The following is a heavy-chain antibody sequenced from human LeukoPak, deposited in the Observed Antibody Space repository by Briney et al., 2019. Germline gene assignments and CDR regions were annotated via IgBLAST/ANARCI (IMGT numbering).Heavy chain of an antibody. CDR3: ARAYNFWSGYYHRGFDY. CDR2: IYYSGST. J-gene: IGHJ4*02. Sequence: SETLSLTCTVSGGSISSGDYYWSWIRQPPGKGLEWIGYIYYSGSTSYNPSLKSRVTVSVDTSRKQFSLKLSSVTAADTAVYYCARAYNFWSGYYHRGFDYWGQGTLVTVSS. CDR1: GGSISSGDYY. D-gene: IGHD3-3*01. V-gene: IGHV4-30-4*01.